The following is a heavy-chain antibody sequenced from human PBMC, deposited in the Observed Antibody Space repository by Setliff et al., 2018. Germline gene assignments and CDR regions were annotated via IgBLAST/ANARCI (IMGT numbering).Heavy chain of an antibody. CDR3: ARDGGYGGNGDYMDV. CDR1: GGSLSGYY. CDR2: ISHSGSP. J-gene: IGHJ6*03. D-gene: IGHD4-17*01. V-gene: IGHV4-34*01. Sequence: SETLSLTCAVYGGSLSGYYWSWIRQPPGKGLECIGEISHSGSPDYNPSLKSRVTISVDTSKNQFSLKLSSVTAADTAVYYCARDGGYGGNGDYMDVWGKGTTVTVSS.